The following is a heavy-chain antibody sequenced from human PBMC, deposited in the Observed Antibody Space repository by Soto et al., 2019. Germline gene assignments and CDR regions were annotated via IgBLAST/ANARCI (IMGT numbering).Heavy chain of an antibody. V-gene: IGHV3-30-3*01. CDR3: ARTFDTITYYFDY. D-gene: IGHD3-9*01. CDR2: ISFDGNSL. CDR1: QFSFRSYA. Sequence: GGSLRFSCAASQFSFRSYAMHWIRQSPGKGLEWVAVISFDGNSLHYADSVRDRFTISRDNSKNTLYLQMNNLRPEDTAVYYCARTFDTITYYFDYWGQGTVVTVSS. J-gene: IGHJ4*02.